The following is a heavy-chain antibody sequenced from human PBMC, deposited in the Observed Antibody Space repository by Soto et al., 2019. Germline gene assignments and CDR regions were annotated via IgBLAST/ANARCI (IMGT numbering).Heavy chain of an antibody. J-gene: IGHJ6*02. CDR3: ARDQEGSSSSGYYGMDV. CDR2: INPSGGST. CDR1: GYTFTSYY. D-gene: IGHD6-6*01. Sequence: ASVKVSCKASGYTFTSYYMHWLRQAPGQGLEWMGIINPSGGSTSYAQKFQGRVTMTRDTSTSTVYMELSSLRSEDTAVYYCARDQEGSSSSGYYGMDVWGQGTTVTVSS. V-gene: IGHV1-46*01.